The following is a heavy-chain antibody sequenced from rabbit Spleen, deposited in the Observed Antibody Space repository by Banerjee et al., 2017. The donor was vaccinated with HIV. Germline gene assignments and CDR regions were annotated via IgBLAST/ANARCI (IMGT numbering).Heavy chain of an antibody. CDR2: IYAGSSGST. J-gene: IGHJ6*01. D-gene: IGHD8-1*01. Sequence: QSLEESGGGLVQPGGSLTLSCKASGFDFSNYYMTWVRQAPGKGLEWIASIYAGSSGSTYSATWAKGRFTISKTSSTTMTLQMTSLTVADTATYFCARDAGTSFSTYGMDLWGPGTLVTVS. V-gene: IGHV1S40*01. CDR1: GFDFSNYY. CDR3: ARDAGTSFSTYGMDL.